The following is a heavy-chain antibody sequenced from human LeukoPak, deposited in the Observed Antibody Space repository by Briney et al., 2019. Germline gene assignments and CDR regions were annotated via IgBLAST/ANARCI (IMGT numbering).Heavy chain of an antibody. CDR2: INTDGSST. V-gene: IGHV3-74*01. CDR3: ARDRRTKRWLQSDYYGMDV. CDR1: GFTFSSYW. J-gene: IGHJ6*02. Sequence: PGGSLRLSCAASGFTFSSYWMHWVRQAPGKGLVWVSRINTDGSSTTYADSVKGRFTISRDNAKNTLYLQMNSLRTDDTAVYYCARDRRTKRWLQSDYYGMDVWGQGTMVTVSS. D-gene: IGHD5-24*01.